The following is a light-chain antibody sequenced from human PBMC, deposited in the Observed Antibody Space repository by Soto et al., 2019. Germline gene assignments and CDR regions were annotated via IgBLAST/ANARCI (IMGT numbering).Light chain of an antibody. V-gene: IGKV3-15*01. CDR2: GAS. J-gene: IGKJ5*01. CDR1: QSVSST. CDR3: KQYNDWLN. Sequence: EIVMTQSPDTLSVSPCERATLFCSASQSVSSTVAWYQQRPGRAPRLLIYGASTRATGIPARFSGSGSGTEFTLTISSLQSEDFAVYYCKQYNDWLNFGGGTRLEIK.